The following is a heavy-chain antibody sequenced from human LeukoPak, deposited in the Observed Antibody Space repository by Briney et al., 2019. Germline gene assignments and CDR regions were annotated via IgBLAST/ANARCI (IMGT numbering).Heavy chain of an antibody. CDR1: GYSISSGYY. CDR3: ARGTFSGYDLGANFDY. J-gene: IGHJ4*02. V-gene: IGHV4-38-2*02. Sequence: TSETLSLTCTVSGYSISSGYYWGWIRQPPGKGLEWIGSIYHSGSTYYNPSLKSRVTISVDTSKNQFSLKLSSVTAADTAVYYCARGTFSGYDLGANFDYWGQGTLVTVSS. D-gene: IGHD5-12*01. CDR2: IYHSGST.